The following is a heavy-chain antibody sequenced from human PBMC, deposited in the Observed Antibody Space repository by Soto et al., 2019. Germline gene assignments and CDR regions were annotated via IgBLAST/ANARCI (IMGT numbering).Heavy chain of an antibody. J-gene: IGHJ4*01. CDR3: AKEVWGLYTFGRPLDN. V-gene: IGHV3-33*06. CDR1: GFNFSKFG. Sequence: GGSLRLSCAVSGFNFSKFGMYWVRQAPGKGLEWAAVIWYDGSQKYYTDSVQGRFTISRDNSNNTLYLQMNSLRAEDTAVYYCAKEVWGLYTFGRPLDNWGHGTLVTVSS. CDR2: IWYDGSQK. D-gene: IGHD2-2*02.